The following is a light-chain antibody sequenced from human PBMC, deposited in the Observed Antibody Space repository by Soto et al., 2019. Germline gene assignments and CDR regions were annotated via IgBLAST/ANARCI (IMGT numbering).Light chain of an antibody. V-gene: IGKV3-15*01. CDR2: GAS. Sequence: EIVMTQSPATLSVTPVERATLSCRASQSVSSNLAWYQQKPGQAPRRLIYGASTRATGIPARFSGSGSGTEFTLTISSLQSEDFAVYYCQQYNNWPPWTFGQGTKVEIK. CDR1: QSVSSN. CDR3: QQYNNWPPWT. J-gene: IGKJ1*01.